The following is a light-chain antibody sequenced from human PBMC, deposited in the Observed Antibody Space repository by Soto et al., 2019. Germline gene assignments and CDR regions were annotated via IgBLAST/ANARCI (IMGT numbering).Light chain of an antibody. CDR2: AAS. CDR3: QQSYSSLALT. Sequence: DIPMTQSPSSLSASVGDRVTITCRASQSIGSYLNWYQQRPGKAPKLLIFAASSLRSGVSSRFSGSGSGTDFTLTISSVQPEDFASYHCQQSYSSLALTFGPGTILDIK. CDR1: QSIGSY. J-gene: IGKJ3*01. V-gene: IGKV1-39*01.